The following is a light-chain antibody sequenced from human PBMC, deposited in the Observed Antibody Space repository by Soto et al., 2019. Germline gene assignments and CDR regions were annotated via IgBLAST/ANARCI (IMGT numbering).Light chain of an antibody. J-gene: IGKJ1*01. CDR1: QSISSW. V-gene: IGKV1-5*01. CDR3: QQYNYFWA. CDR2: DAS. Sequence: IQWAHSPSSLSASLGERVAVTGRASQSISSWLAWYQQKPGKAPKLLMYDASNLESGVPSRFSGGGSGTEFSLNISSLQPDDFATYYCQQYNYFWAFGQGTKVDNK.